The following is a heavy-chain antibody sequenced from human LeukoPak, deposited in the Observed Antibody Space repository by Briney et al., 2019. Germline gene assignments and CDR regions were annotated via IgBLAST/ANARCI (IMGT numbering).Heavy chain of an antibody. D-gene: IGHD3/OR15-3a*01. CDR1: GFTFSIYV. Sequence: GGSLRLSCAASGFTFSIYVMNWVRQAPGKGLEWVSVISGSGGSTYYADSVKGRFTISRDNPKDTLFLQMNSLRTEDTAVYYCAKRSNFWTGYLDYWGQGTLVTVSS. CDR2: ISGSGGST. V-gene: IGHV3-23*01. J-gene: IGHJ4*02. CDR3: AKRSNFWTGYLDY.